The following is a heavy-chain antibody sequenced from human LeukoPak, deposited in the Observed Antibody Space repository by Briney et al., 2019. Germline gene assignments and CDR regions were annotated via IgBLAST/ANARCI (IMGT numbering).Heavy chain of an antibody. CDR3: ARDPYNGSYGDDYYYYMDV. D-gene: IGHD1-26*01. CDR1: GFTFSRYS. CDR2: ISISSNYI. Sequence: PGGSLRLSCAASGFTFSRYSMNWVRQAPGKGLEWVSSISISSNYIYYADSVKGRFTISRDNAKNSLSLQMNSLRAEDTAVYYCARDPYNGSYGDDYYYYMDVWGKGTTVTISS. V-gene: IGHV3-21*01. J-gene: IGHJ6*03.